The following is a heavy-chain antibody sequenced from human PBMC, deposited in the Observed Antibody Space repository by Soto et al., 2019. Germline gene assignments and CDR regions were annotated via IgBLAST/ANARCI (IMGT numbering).Heavy chain of an antibody. CDR3: AREVWDCRSTRCPSSFDL. V-gene: IGHV1-69*13. Sequence: ASVKVSCKASGGPFRSYAISWVRQAPGQGLEWMGGIIPIFGTANYAQKFQGRVTITADESTSTAYMELSSLRSEDTAVYYCAREVWDCRSTRCPSSFDLCGPATLRTGS. CDR1: GGPFRSYA. J-gene: IGHJ5*02. CDR2: IIPIFGTA. D-gene: IGHD2-2*01.